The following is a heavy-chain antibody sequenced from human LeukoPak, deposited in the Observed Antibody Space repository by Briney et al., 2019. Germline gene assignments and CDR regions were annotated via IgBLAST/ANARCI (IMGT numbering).Heavy chain of an antibody. CDR3: ARGSDSMVRGVIRYFDY. CDR2: INPSGST. J-gene: IGHJ4*02. CDR1: GRSFSGYY. D-gene: IGHD3-10*01. Sequence: SETMSLTCAVYGRSFSGYYRSWIRQPPGKGLEWIGGINPSGSTNYNRSLKSRVTISVDTSKNQFSLKLSSVAAADTAVYYCARGSDSMVRGVIRYFDYWGQGTLVTVSS. V-gene: IGHV4-34*01.